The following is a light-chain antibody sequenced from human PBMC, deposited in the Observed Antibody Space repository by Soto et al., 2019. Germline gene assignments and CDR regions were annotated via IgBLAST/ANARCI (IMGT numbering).Light chain of an antibody. CDR1: QSLTNSF. CDR2: DTS. Sequence: EFVLTQSPGTLSLSPGERATLSCRASQSLTNSFIAWYQQRPGQAPRLLIYDTSSRASGIPDRFSGSGSGTDFTLTISSLEPEDFAVYYCQQYETSSRTFGQGTKVDIK. J-gene: IGKJ1*01. CDR3: QQYETSSRT. V-gene: IGKV3-20*01.